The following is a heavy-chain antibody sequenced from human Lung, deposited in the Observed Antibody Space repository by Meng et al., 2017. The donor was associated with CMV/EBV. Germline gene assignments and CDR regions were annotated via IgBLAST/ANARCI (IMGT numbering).Heavy chain of an antibody. V-gene: IGHV3-48*03. CDR1: GFSFSSYE. Sequence: SXKISXVASGFSFSSYEINWVRQAPGKGLEWVSYISSSGTTIYYAASVKGRFTISRDNAKNSVYLQMNSLSAEDTAIYYCAREATRLQLVLYYWGQGTLVTVSS. J-gene: IGHJ4*02. CDR2: ISSSGTTI. CDR3: AREATRLQLVLYY. D-gene: IGHD4-11*01.